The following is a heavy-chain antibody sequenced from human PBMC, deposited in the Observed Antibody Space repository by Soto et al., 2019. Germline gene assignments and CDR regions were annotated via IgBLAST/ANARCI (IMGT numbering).Heavy chain of an antibody. Sequence: ASVKVSCKASGYTFTSYYMHWVRQAPGQGLEWMGIINPSGGSTSYAQKFQGRVTMTRDTSTSTVYMELSSLRSEDTAVYYCASLGEKVAGKRDYYYMDVWGKGTTVTVSS. J-gene: IGHJ6*03. CDR2: INPSGGST. D-gene: IGHD2-15*01. CDR1: GYTFTSYY. V-gene: IGHV1-46*01. CDR3: ASLGEKVAGKRDYYYMDV.